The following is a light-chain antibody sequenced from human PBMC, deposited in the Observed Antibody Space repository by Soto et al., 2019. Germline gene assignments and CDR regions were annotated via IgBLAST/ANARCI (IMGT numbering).Light chain of an antibody. CDR3: QQFGSLFT. CDR1: QSVSSSY. J-gene: IGKJ3*01. V-gene: IGKV3-20*01. Sequence: EIVLTQSPGTLSLSPGERATLSCRASQSVSSSYLAWYQQKPGQAPRLLIYAASSRATGIPDRFSGSGSGTDFTLTISRLEPEDFAVFYCQQFGSLFTFGPGTKVEIK. CDR2: AAS.